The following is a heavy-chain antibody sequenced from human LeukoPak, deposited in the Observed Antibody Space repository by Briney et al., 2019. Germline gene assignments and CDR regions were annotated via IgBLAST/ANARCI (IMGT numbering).Heavy chain of an antibody. CDR3: ARRGRNSSGWQDYL. D-gene: IGHD6-25*01. CDR2: IYHTGST. CDR1: GGSISSYY. Sequence: SETLSLTCTVSGGSISSYYWSWIRQPPGKGLEWIANIYHTGSTNYNPSLSSRVTISIGTAKNQFSLKLASVTAADTAVYYCARRGRNSSGWQDYLWGQGTLVTVSS. V-gene: IGHV4-59*01. J-gene: IGHJ4*02.